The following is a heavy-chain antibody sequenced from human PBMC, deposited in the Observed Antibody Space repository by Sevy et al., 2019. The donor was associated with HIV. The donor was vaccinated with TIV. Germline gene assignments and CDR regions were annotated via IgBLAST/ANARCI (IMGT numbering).Heavy chain of an antibody. Sequence: ASVKFSCKVSGYTLTELSMHWVRQAPGKGLEWMGGFDPEDGETIYAQKFQGRVTMTEDTSTDTAYMGLSSLRSDDTAGNYCATDASRTTGSHDAFDIWGQGTMVTVSS. D-gene: IGHD1-1*01. CDR2: FDPEDGET. CDR3: ATDASRTTGSHDAFDI. V-gene: IGHV1-24*01. CDR1: GYTLTELS. J-gene: IGHJ3*02.